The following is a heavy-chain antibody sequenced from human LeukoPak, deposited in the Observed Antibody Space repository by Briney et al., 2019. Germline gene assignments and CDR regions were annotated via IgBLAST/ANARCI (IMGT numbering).Heavy chain of an antibody. CDR2: TYYRSKWYN. D-gene: IGHD6-19*01. CDR1: GDSVSSNSVT. CDR3: TRAAPFSSGRSDY. Sequence: SQTLSLTCAISGDSVSSNSVTWNWIRQSPSRGLEWLGRTYYRSKWYNDYAVSVKSRITINPDTSQNQFSLQLNSVTPEDTAVYYCTRAAPFSSGRSDYWGQGTLVTVSS. J-gene: IGHJ4*02. V-gene: IGHV6-1*01.